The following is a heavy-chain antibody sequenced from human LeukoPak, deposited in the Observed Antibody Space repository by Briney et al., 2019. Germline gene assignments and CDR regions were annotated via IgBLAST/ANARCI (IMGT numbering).Heavy chain of an antibody. D-gene: IGHD2-2*01. Sequence: GRSLRLSCAASGFTFSSNAMPWVRQAPGKGLEWVAVISYDGSNKYYADSVKGRFTISRDNSKNTLYLQMNSLRAEDTAVYYCARGITSESDYWGQGTLVTVSS. CDR1: GFTFSSNA. V-gene: IGHV3-30*04. CDR3: ARGITSESDY. CDR2: ISYDGSNK. J-gene: IGHJ4*02.